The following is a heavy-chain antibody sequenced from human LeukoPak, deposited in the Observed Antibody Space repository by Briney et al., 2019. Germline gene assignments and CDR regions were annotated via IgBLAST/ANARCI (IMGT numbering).Heavy chain of an antibody. Sequence: ASVKVSCKASGYTFTGYYMHWVRQAPGQGLEWMGWINPNSGGTNYAQKFQGRVTMTRDTSISTAYMELSRLRTDDTAVYYCARDRHYYDSSGQFDYWGQGTLVTVSS. D-gene: IGHD3-22*01. CDR3: ARDRHYYDSSGQFDY. CDR1: GYTFTGYY. CDR2: INPNSGGT. J-gene: IGHJ4*02. V-gene: IGHV1-2*02.